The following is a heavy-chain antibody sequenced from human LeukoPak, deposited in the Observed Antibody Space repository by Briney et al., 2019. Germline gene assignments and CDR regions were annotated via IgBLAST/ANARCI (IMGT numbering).Heavy chain of an antibody. J-gene: IGHJ6*03. CDR2: TIAYNGNT. Sequence: ASVRVSSMHSGYTFTIYGICRGRQAPGQRLERMGWTIAYNGNTNYAQKLQGRVTMTTDTSTSTAYMELRSLRSDDTAVYYCAREAFSAITMVRGAGYYYYYMDVWGKGTTVTVSS. CDR1: GYTFTIYG. CDR3: AREAFSAITMVRGAGYYYYYMDV. V-gene: IGHV1-18*01. D-gene: IGHD3-10*01.